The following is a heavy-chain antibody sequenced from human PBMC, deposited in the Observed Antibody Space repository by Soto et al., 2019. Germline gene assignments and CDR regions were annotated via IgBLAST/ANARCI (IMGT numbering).Heavy chain of an antibody. V-gene: IGHV1-18*01. CDR3: ARDGSRDSVLMVYAITYYYGMDV. J-gene: IGHJ6*02. CDR1: GYTFTSYG. CDR2: ISAYNGNT. D-gene: IGHD2-8*01. Sequence: ASVKVSCKASGYTFTSYGISWVRQAPGQGLEWMGWISAYNGNTNYAQKLQGRVTMTTDTSTSTAYMELRSLRSDDTAVYYCARDGSRDSVLMVYAITYYYGMDVWGQGTTVTV.